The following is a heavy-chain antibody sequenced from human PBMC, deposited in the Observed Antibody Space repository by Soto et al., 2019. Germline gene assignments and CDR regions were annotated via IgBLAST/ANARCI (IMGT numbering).Heavy chain of an antibody. Sequence: QVQLVQPGAEVKKPGSSVKVSCKASGGTFSSYAMSWVRQAPGQGLEWMGGIIPIFGTANYAQKFQGRVTITADESTSPAYMELSSLRSEDTAVYYCASHGGLEVAGPGWFDPWGQGTLVTVSS. CDR3: ASHGGLEVAGPGWFDP. V-gene: IGHV1-69*12. CDR1: GGTFSSYA. CDR2: IIPIFGTA. J-gene: IGHJ5*02. D-gene: IGHD6-19*01.